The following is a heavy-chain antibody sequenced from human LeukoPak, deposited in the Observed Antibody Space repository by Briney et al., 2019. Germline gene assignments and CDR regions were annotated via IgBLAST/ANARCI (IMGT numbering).Heavy chain of an antibody. CDR3: ARDPGYCSSTSCSLHYFDY. J-gene: IGHJ4*02. Sequence: GGSLRLSCAASGFTFSGHGMHWVRQAPGKGLEWVAVVSYDGSNEYYADSVKGRFTISRDNSKNTLYLQMNSLRAEDTAVYYCARDPGYCSSTSCSLHYFDYWGQGTLVTVSS. V-gene: IGHV3-30*03. D-gene: IGHD2-2*01. CDR2: VSYDGSNE. CDR1: GFTFSGHG.